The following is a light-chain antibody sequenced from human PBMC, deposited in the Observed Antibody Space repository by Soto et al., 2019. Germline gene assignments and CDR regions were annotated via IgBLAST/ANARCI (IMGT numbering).Light chain of an antibody. CDR3: LQYGRSPWT. CDR2: GAS. Sequence: EIVLTQSPGTLSLSPGERATLSCRASQSITSNNLAWYQQKPGQAPRLLMYGASSRATGIPDRFSGSGSGTDFTLTISRLEPEDFAAYYCLQYGRSPWTFGQGTKVEI. CDR1: QSITSNN. J-gene: IGKJ1*01. V-gene: IGKV3-20*01.